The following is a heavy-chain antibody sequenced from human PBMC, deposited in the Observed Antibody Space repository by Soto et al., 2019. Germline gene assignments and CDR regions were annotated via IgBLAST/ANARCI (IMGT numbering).Heavy chain of an antibody. D-gene: IGHD5-12*01. CDR1: GFSLSNARMG. CDR3: ARGGYSGYADC. Sequence: QVTLKESGPVLVKPTETLTLTCTVPGFSLSNARMGVSWIRQPPGKALEWLAHIFSNDEKSYRISLKSKLTIAKDTSKRQGVLTMTNMEPVDTATYFCARGGYSGYADCWGQGTLDIVSS. V-gene: IGHV2-26*01. J-gene: IGHJ4*02. CDR2: IFSNDEK.